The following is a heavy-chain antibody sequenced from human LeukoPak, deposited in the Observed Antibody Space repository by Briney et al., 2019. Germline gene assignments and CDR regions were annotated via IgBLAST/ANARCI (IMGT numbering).Heavy chain of an antibody. J-gene: IGHJ4*01. CDR1: GASITTRPYY. D-gene: IGHD3-10*01. CDR2: VYYRGNA. Sequence: PSETLSLTCSVSGASITTRPYYYGWIRQSPTEGLEWIASVYYRGNAYYRPSLISRATSSVDRSKTLVFLTLASVTATATGIYYCATHEEGSYFETWGHGTLVIVSS. V-gene: IGHV4-39*01. CDR3: ATHEEGSYFET.